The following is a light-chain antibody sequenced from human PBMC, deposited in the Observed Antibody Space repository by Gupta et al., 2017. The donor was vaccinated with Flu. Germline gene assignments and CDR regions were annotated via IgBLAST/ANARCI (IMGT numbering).Light chain of an antibody. CDR2: EGS. V-gene: IGLV2-14*01. CDR1: SSDVGSYNY. Sequence: GQSITSSCTGTSSDVGSYNYVSCDQHHAGKALKLVIVEGSNRPSGVSNRFSGSKSANTASLTLSGLQSEDEAYYYCGSFGSTRAFGGGTKLTVL. CDR3: GSFGSTRA. J-gene: IGLJ2*01.